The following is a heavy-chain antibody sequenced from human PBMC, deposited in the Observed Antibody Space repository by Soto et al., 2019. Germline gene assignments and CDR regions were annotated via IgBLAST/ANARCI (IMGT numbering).Heavy chain of an antibody. CDR3: ARGGRDSGWYQTLTGFDY. Sequence: QVQLVQTGAEVKKPGASVKVSCKASGYTFTSYYMHWVRQAPGQGLEWMGIINPSGGSTSYAQKFQGRVTMTRDTSTSTVYMELSSLRSEDTAVYYCARGGRDSGWYQTLTGFDYWGQGTLVTVSS. CDR1: GYTFTSYY. J-gene: IGHJ4*02. CDR2: INPSGGST. D-gene: IGHD6-19*01. V-gene: IGHV1-46*03.